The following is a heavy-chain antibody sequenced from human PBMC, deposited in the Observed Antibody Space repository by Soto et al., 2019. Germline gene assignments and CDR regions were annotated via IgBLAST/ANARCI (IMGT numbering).Heavy chain of an antibody. D-gene: IGHD5-18*01. J-gene: IGHJ6*02. CDR2: IYPGDSDT. CDR3: ATVRGYSYGSGYYGMDV. CDR1: GYSFTSYW. Sequence: ESLKISCKGSGYSFTSYWIGWVRQMPGKGLEWMGIIYPGDSDTRHSPSFQGQVTISADKSISTAYLQWSSLKASDTAMYYCATVRGYSYGSGYYGMDVWGQGTTVTVSS. V-gene: IGHV5-51*01.